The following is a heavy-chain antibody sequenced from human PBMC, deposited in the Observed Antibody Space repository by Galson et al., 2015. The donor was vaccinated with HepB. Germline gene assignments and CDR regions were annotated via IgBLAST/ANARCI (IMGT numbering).Heavy chain of an antibody. CDR2: IWYDGSE. CDR3: ARDGRITMVRGVIDY. J-gene: IGHJ4*02. Sequence: SLRLSCAASGFTFSTYDMHWVRQAPGKGLEWVAVIWYDGSEYYVDSVKGRFTISRDNSKNTLYLQMNSLRAEDTAVYYCARDGRITMVRGVIDYGGQGTLVTVSS. V-gene: IGHV3-33*01. CDR1: GFTFSTYD. D-gene: IGHD3-10*01.